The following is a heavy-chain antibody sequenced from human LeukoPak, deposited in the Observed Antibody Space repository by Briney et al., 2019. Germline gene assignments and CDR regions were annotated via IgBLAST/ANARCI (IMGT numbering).Heavy chain of an antibody. CDR1: GYTFTSYD. Sequence: GASVKVSCKASGYTFTSYDINWVRQATGQGLEWMGWMNPNSGNTGYAQKFQGRVTITRNTSISTAYMELSSLRSEDTAVYYCARGPYSGSYFGSLGGPWGQGTLVTVSS. D-gene: IGHD1-26*01. CDR2: MNPNSGNT. J-gene: IGHJ5*02. CDR3: ARGPYSGSYFGSLGGP. V-gene: IGHV1-8*03.